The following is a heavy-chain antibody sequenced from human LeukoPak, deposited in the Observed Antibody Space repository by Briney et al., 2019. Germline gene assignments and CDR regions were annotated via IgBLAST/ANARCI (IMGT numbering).Heavy chain of an antibody. CDR3: ARAVQLERRDGYYFDY. D-gene: IGHD1-1*01. Sequence: GGSLRLSCAASGFTFSSYWMSWVRQAPGKGLEWVSYISSSSSTIYYAVSVKGRFTISRDNAKNSLYLQMNSLRAEDTAVYYCARAVQLERRDGYYFDYWGQGTLVTVSS. CDR2: ISSSSSTI. V-gene: IGHV3-48*04. J-gene: IGHJ4*02. CDR1: GFTFSSYW.